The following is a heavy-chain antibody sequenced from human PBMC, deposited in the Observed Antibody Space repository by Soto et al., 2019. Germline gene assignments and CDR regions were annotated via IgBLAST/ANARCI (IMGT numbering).Heavy chain of an antibody. CDR2: ISYDGSNK. V-gene: IGHV3-30-3*01. CDR3: ARDQGYSSGWDAFDI. D-gene: IGHD6-19*01. CDR1: GFTFSSYA. Sequence: LRLSCAASGFTFSSYAMHWVRQAPGKGLEWVAVISYDGSNKYYADSVKGRFTISRDNSKNTLYLQMNSLRAEDTAVYYCARDQGYSSGWDAFDIWGQGTVVTVSS. J-gene: IGHJ3*02.